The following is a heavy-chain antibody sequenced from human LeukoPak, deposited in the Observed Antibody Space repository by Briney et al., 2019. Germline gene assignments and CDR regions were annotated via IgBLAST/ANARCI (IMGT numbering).Heavy chain of an antibody. Sequence: GGSLRLSCAASGFIFSNYAMSWVRQAPGKGLEWVSAIVGGGGSTNYADSVEGRFTISKDISKNTLYLQMNSLRAEDTAVYYCAKRRYGSYGDFDRWGRGTLVTVSS. CDR1: GFIFSNYA. J-gene: IGHJ4*02. V-gene: IGHV3-23*01. CDR3: AKRRYGSYGDFDR. D-gene: IGHD1-26*01. CDR2: IVGGGGST.